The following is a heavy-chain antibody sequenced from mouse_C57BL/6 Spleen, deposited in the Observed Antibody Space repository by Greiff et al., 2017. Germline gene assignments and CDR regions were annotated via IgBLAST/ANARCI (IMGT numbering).Heavy chain of an antibody. CDR3: ARKTTVVEGYFDV. V-gene: IGHV2-2*01. CDR2: IWSGGST. Sequence: QVQLQQSGPGLVQPSQSLSITCTVSGFSLTSYGVHWVRQSPGKGLEWLGVIWSGGSTDYNAAFISRLSISKDNSKSQVFFQMNSLQADDTAIYYCARKTTVVEGYFDVWGTGTTVTVSS. CDR1: GFSLTSYG. J-gene: IGHJ1*03. D-gene: IGHD1-1*01.